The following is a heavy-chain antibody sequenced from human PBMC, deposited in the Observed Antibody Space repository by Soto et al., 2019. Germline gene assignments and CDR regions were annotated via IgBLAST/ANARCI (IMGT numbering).Heavy chain of an antibody. V-gene: IGHV4-61*08. CDR3: ARFPRGYSYRHFDY. CDR2: IYYSGST. Sequence: SETLSLTCTVSGASISSVASYWIWIRQPPGKGLEWIGYIYYSGSTNYNPSLKSRVTISVDTSKNQFSLKLSSVTAADTAVYYCARFPRGYSYRHFDYWGQG. CDR1: GASISSVASY. J-gene: IGHJ4*02. D-gene: IGHD5-18*01.